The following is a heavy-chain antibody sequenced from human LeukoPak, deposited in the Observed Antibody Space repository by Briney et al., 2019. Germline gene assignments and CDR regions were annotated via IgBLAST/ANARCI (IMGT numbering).Heavy chain of an antibody. V-gene: IGHV4-39*01. Sequence: SETLSLTCTVSGGSISSSSYYWGWIRQPPGMGLEWIGSIYYSGRTYSNPSLKSRVTISADTSKNQFSLKLSSVTAADTAVYYCAADTSGYYDFDYWGHGTLVTVSS. CDR2: IYYSGRT. CDR1: GGSISSSSYY. CDR3: AADTSGYYDFDY. J-gene: IGHJ4*01. D-gene: IGHD3-22*01.